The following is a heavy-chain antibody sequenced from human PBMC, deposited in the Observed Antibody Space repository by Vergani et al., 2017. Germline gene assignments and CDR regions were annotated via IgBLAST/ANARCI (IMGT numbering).Heavy chain of an antibody. V-gene: IGHV3-21*02. D-gene: IGHD3-3*01. Sequence: EVQVVQSGGGLVKPGGSLRLSCETSGFIFSDYNLNWVRQAPGSGLEWVASISGRSSYVNYAVSVTGRFTISRDNAKNSLFLQMNSLRAEDTAVYYCVREETFYDSVSDYLAGYFDHWGQGALVTVSS. J-gene: IGHJ4*02. CDR2: ISGRSSYV. CDR1: GFIFSDYN. CDR3: VREETFYDSVSDYLAGYFDH.